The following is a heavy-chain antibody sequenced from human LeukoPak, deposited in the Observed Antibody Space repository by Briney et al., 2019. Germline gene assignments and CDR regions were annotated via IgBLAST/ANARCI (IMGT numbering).Heavy chain of an antibody. CDR3: ARRRSIAAPRARWFDP. CDR1: GGSFSGYY. J-gene: IGHJ5*02. D-gene: IGHD6-6*01. CDR2: INHSGST. Sequence: SETLSLTCAVYGGSFSGYYWSWIRQPPGKGLEWIGEINHSGSTNYNPSLKIRVTISVDTSKNQFSLKLSSVTAADTAVYYCARRRSIAAPRARWFDPWGQGTLVTVSS. V-gene: IGHV4-34*01.